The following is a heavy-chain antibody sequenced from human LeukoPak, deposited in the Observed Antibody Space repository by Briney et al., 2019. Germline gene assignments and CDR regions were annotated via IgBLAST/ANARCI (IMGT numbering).Heavy chain of an antibody. CDR3: ARIRAPTTVTYLYYYYYYMDV. CDR2: IKEDGGEK. J-gene: IGHJ6*03. V-gene: IGHV3-7*01. Sequence: SGGSLRPSSAASGFTLSSDWMSWVRQSPGQGVRWVANIKEDGGEKSYTDSVKGRFTISRDNAKNSLYLQMNSLRAEDTAVYYCARIRAPTTVTYLYYYYYYMDVWGKGTTVTVSS. CDR1: GFTLSSDW. D-gene: IGHD4-17*01.